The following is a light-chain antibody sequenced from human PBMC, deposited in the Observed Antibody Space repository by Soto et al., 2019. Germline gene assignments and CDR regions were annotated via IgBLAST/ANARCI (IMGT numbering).Light chain of an antibody. CDR2: DAS. CDR1: QSVNTY. Sequence: EIVLTQSPAALSLSPGERATLSGRASQSVNTYVAWFRQKPGQAPRLLIYDASNRATGVPARISGSGSGTDFTLTISSLEPEDFAVYFCQQRSNWSITFGQGTRLEIK. V-gene: IGKV3-11*01. CDR3: QQRSNWSIT. J-gene: IGKJ5*01.